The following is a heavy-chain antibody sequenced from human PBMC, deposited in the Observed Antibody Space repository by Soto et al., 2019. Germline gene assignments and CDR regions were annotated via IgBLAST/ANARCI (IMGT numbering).Heavy chain of an antibody. CDR2: ISYDGSNK. J-gene: IGHJ5*02. D-gene: IGHD2-15*01. Sequence: GGSLRLSCAASGFTFSSYGMHWVRQAPGKGLEWVAVISYDGSNKYYADSVKGRFTISRDNSKNTLYLQMNSLRAEDTAVYYCAKDSSVVVAAAGLPYNWFDPWGQGTLVTVSS. CDR1: GFTFSSYG. V-gene: IGHV3-30*18. CDR3: AKDSSVVVAAAGLPYNWFDP.